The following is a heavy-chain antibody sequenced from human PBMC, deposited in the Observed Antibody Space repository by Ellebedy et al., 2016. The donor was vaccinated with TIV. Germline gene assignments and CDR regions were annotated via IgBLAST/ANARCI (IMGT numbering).Heavy chain of an antibody. V-gene: IGHV3-30*03. J-gene: IGHJ4*02. CDR3: ARAQGDILTGYYFDY. CDR2: IPYDGSNR. D-gene: IGHD3-9*01. Sequence: PGGSLRLSCAASGFTFSSYDMHWVRQAPGKGLEWVAVIPYDGSNRDYTDSVKGRFTISRDNSKNTLYLQMNSLRAEDTAGYYCARAQGDILTGYYFDYWGQGTLATVSS. CDR1: GFTFSSYD.